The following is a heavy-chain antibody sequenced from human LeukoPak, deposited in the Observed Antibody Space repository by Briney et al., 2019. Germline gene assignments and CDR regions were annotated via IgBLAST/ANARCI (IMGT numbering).Heavy chain of an antibody. CDR3: VKVSDSSAYYSFDY. D-gene: IGHD3-22*01. Sequence: GGSLRLSCAASGFTFDDYAMHWVRQAPGKGLEWVSGISWNSGNIGYADSVKGRFTISRDNAKNSLYLQMNSLRAEDTALYYCVKVSDSSAYYSFDYWGQGTLVTVSS. CDR1: GFTFDDYA. J-gene: IGHJ4*02. CDR2: ISWNSGNI. V-gene: IGHV3-9*01.